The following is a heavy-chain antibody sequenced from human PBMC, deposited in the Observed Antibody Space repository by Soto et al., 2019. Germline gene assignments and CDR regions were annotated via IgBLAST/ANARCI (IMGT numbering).Heavy chain of an antibody. V-gene: IGHV1-69*01. Sequence: QVQLVQSGAEVKKPGSSVKVSCKASGGTFSSYAISWVRQAPGQGLEWMGGIIPIFGTANYAQKVQGRVTITADEVTSTAYMELSSLRSEDTAVYYCARGEGDYDFWSGYFGYWGQGTLVTVSS. CDR2: IIPIFGTA. CDR1: GGTFSSYA. CDR3: ARGEGDYDFWSGYFGY. J-gene: IGHJ4*02. D-gene: IGHD3-3*01.